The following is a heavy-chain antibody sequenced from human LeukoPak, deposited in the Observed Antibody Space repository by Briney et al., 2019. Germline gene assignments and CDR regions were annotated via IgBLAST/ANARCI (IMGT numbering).Heavy chain of an antibody. Sequence: PGGSLRLSCAASGFTFDDYAMHWVRQAPGKGLEWVSGISWNSGSIGYADSVKGRFTISRDNAKSSLYLQMNSLRAEDTALYYCAKERDSSFDYWGQGTLVTVSS. CDR3: AKERDSSFDY. J-gene: IGHJ4*02. V-gene: IGHV3-9*01. CDR2: ISWNSGSI. CDR1: GFTFDDYA. D-gene: IGHD3-22*01.